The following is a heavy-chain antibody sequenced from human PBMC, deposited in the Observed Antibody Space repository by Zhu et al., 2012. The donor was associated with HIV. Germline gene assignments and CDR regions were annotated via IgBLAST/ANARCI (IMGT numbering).Heavy chain of an antibody. CDR3: TTEQRYSSGWYGRVYFDY. CDR2: IKSETDGGTT. Sequence: EVQLVESGGGLVKPGGSLRLSCTASGFTFNNAWMSWVRQAPGKGLEWVGRIKSETDGGTTDYAAPVKGRFIISRDDSKNXLYLQMNSLKTEDTAVYYCTTEQRYSSGWYGRVYFDYWGHGNPGHRLL. J-gene: IGHJ4*02. V-gene: IGHV3-15*01. D-gene: IGHD6-19*01. CDR1: GFTFNNAW.